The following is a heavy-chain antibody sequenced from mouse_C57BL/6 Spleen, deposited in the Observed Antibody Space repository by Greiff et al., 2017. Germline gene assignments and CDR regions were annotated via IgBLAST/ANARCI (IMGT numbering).Heavy chain of an antibody. CDR2: IDPSDSYT. V-gene: IGHV1-69*01. Sequence: QVQLQQPGAELVMPGASVKLSCKASGYTFTSYWMHWVKQRPGQGLEWIGEIDPSDSYTNYNQKFKGKSTLTVDKSSSTAYMQLSSLTSEDSAVYYCARERKSSTQGRYFDYWGQGTTLTVSS. CDR1: GYTFTSYW. D-gene: IGHD1-1*01. CDR3: ARERKSSTQGRYFDY. J-gene: IGHJ2*01.